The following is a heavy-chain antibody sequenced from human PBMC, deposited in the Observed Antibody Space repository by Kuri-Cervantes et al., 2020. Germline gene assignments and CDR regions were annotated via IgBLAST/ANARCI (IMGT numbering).Heavy chain of an antibody. CDR3: ARVTDYYDSSGYQKDFDY. D-gene: IGHD3-22*01. CDR1: GYTFTYRY. J-gene: IGHJ4*02. V-gene: IGHV1-18*04. CDR2: ISAYNGNT. Sequence: ASVKVSCKASGYTFTYRYLHWVRQAPGQALEWMGWISAYNGNTNYAQKLQGRVTMTTDTSTSTAYMELRSLRSDDTAVYYCARVTDYYDSSGYQKDFDYWGQGTLVTVSS.